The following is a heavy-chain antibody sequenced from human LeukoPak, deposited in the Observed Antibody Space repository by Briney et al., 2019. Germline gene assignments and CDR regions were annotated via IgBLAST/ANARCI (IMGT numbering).Heavy chain of an antibody. CDR3: ARVGGSYEPFDY. V-gene: IGHV4-38-2*01. CDR2: IYHSGST. CDR1: GYSISIGYY. Sequence: SETLSLTCAVSGYSISIGYYWGWIRQPPGKGLEWIGNIYHSGSTYYNPSLQSRVTISVDTSKNQFSLKLSSVTAADTAVYYCARVGGSYEPFDYWGQGTLVTVSS. D-gene: IGHD1-26*01. J-gene: IGHJ4*02.